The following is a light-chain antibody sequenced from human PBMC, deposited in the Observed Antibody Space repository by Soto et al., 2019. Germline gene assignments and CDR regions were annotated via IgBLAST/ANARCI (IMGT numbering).Light chain of an antibody. V-gene: IGLV2-14*03. CDR2: DVS. CDR3: SSYTGSSTWV. CDR1: SSDIGGYNY. J-gene: IGLJ3*02. Sequence: QSVLTQPASVSGSPGQSITISCTGTSSDIGGYNYVSWYQQYPDKAPKLMIYDVSNRPSGVSNRFSGSKSGNTASLTISGLQAEDEADYYCSSYTGSSTWVFGGGTKLTVL.